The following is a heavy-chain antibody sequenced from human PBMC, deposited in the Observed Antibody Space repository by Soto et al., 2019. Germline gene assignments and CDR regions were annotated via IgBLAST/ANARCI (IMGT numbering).Heavy chain of an antibody. J-gene: IGHJ4*02. V-gene: IGHV4-34*01. CDR1: GESFSGYY. CDR3: ARVRGYCTNGVCPHKGQHFEY. D-gene: IGHD2-8*01. Sequence: SETLSLTCAVYGESFSGYYWSWIRQPPGKGLEWIGEINHSGSTNYNPSLKSRVTISVDTSKNQFSLKLSSVTAADTAVYYCARVRGYCTNGVCPHKGQHFEYWGQGTLVTVSS. CDR2: INHSGST.